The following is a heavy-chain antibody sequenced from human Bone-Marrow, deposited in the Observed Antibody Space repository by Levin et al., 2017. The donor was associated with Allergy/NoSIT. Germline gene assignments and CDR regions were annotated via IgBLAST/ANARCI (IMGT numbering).Heavy chain of an antibody. J-gene: IGHJ4*02. Sequence: GESLKISCAASGFMFSNYAMHWVRQAPGKGLEWVALILFDGSNQFYTDSVRGRFTISRENSENTLNLQMNSLRPDDTAVYYCLKNSDDGSGYYYDYFDSWGQGTPVTVSS. D-gene: IGHD3-22*01. CDR2: ILFDGSNQ. CDR3: LKNSDDGSGYYYDYFDS. V-gene: IGHV3-30*02. CDR1: GFMFSNYA.